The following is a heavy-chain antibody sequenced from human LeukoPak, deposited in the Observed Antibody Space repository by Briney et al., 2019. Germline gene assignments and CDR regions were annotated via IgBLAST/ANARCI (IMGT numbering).Heavy chain of an antibody. V-gene: IGHV3-7*04. CDR1: GFTFSSYW. CDR2: IKQDGSEK. Sequence: PGGSLRLSCAASGFTFSSYWMSWVRQAPAKGREGVANIKQDGSEKYYVDSVKGRFIISRDNAKNSLYLQMNSLRAEDKAVYYCARANYGDYAAGYFDYWGQGTLVTVSS. D-gene: IGHD4-17*01. J-gene: IGHJ4*02. CDR3: ARANYGDYAAGYFDY.